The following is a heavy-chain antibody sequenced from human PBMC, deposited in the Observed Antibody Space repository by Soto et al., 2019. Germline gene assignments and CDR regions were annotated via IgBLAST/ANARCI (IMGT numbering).Heavy chain of an antibody. CDR1: GGSISSGDYS. J-gene: IGHJ4*02. CDR2: VFRSGST. V-gene: IGHV4-30-2*01. CDR3: ARGSYGAGSDY. D-gene: IGHD3-10*01. Sequence: PSETLSLTCTVSGGSISSGDYSWSWIRQPPGKGLELIGYVFRSGSTYYSPSLKSRVTISVDGSKNQFSLKLTSVTAADTGVYYCARGSYGAGSDYWRQGTLVTVSS.